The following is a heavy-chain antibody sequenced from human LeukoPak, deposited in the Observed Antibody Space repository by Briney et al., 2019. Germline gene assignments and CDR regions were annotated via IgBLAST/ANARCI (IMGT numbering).Heavy chain of an antibody. CDR1: GFTVSSNY. J-gene: IGHJ4*02. CDR3: ARDGFRRDGYDY. CDR2: IYSGGST. Sequence: GGSLRLSCAASGFTVSSNYMSWVRQAPGKGLEWVSVIYSGGSTYYAGSVKGRFTISRDNSKNTLYLQMNSLRAEDTAVYYCARDGFRRDGYDYWGQGTLVTVSS. D-gene: IGHD5-24*01. V-gene: IGHV3-53*01.